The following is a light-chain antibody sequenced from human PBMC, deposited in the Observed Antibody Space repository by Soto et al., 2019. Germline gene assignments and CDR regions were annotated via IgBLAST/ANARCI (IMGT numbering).Light chain of an antibody. CDR1: QNIINY. Sequence: DIQMTQSPSSLSASVGDRVTITCRATQNIINYLHWYQQKPGRAPQLLIYAASSLQSGVPPRFSGSGSGTDFTLIISSLQPEDFATYYCQQSYIIPCTFGQGTKLEIK. CDR3: QQSYIIPCT. CDR2: AAS. V-gene: IGKV1-39*01. J-gene: IGKJ2*02.